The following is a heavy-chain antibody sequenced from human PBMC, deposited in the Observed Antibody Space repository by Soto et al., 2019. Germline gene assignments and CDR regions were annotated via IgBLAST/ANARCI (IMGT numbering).Heavy chain of an antibody. CDR3: ARSSQDEDVRGSYRFDFDV. CDR1: GFTFDEAW. J-gene: IGHJ3*01. D-gene: IGHD3-16*02. V-gene: IGHV3-7*03. CDR2: IKYDGSEK. Sequence: EVQLVESGGGLVQPGGSLRLSCAASGFTFDEAWMSWVRQAPGKGLEWVANIKYDGSEKYFVDSVKGRFAISRDNAKNSFYIEINSLRAEDTAVYFCARSSQDEDVRGSYRFDFDVWGPGTRVTVSS.